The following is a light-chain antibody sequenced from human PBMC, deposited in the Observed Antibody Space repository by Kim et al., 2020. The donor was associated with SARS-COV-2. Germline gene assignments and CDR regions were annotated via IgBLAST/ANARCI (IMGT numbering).Light chain of an antibody. J-gene: IGKJ1*01. CDR1: QTVSSDY. CDR3: QQYASLPRT. V-gene: IGKV3-20*01. Sequence: SPGESATLACRASQTVSSDYVVWYQQKPGQSPRLLIYDTSTRATGTPDRFSGRGSGTNFTLTIGRLEPEDSAIYYCQQYASLPRTFGQGTKVDIK. CDR2: DTS.